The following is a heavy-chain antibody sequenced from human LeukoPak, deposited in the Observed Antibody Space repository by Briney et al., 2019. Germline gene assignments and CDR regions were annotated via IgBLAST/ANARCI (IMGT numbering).Heavy chain of an antibody. J-gene: IGHJ5*02. V-gene: IGHV4-38-2*02. D-gene: IGHD5-12*01. CDR2: VYHSGNT. Sequence: SETLSLTCSVSGYSISSGYYWGWIRQPPGKGLEWIGNVYHSGNTYYNPSLKSRVTISLDTSKNQFSLKLSSVTAADTAVYFCARGMAAAYDYNWFDPWGQGTLVTVSS. CDR1: GYSISSGYY. CDR3: ARGMAAAYDYNWFDP.